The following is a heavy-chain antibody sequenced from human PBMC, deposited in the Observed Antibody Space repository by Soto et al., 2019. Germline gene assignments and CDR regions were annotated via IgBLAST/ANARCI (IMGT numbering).Heavy chain of an antibody. J-gene: IGHJ4*02. CDR3: ARGLYYYDSRGYWGY. CDR2: ISSSSSTI. CDR1: GFTFSDYY. Sequence: PGGSLRLSCAASGFTFSDYYMNWVRQAPGKGLEWVSYISSSSSTIYYADSVKGRFTISRDNAKNSLYLQMNSLRDEDTAVYYCARGLYYYDSRGYWGYWGQGTLVTVSS. V-gene: IGHV3-48*02. D-gene: IGHD3-22*01.